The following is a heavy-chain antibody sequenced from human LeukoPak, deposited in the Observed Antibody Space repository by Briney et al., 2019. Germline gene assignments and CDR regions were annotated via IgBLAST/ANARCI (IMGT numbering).Heavy chain of an antibody. CDR2: INPNSGGT. CDR3: ASGGERYSSGWYGDY. D-gene: IGHD6-19*01. Sequence: ASVSVSCKASGYTFTGYYMHWVRQAPGQGREWMGWINPNSGGTKYAQKFQGRDTMTRDTSISTAYMELSRLTSDDTAVYYCASGGERYSSGWYGDYWGQGTLVTVSS. J-gene: IGHJ4*02. CDR1: GYTFTGYY. V-gene: IGHV1-2*02.